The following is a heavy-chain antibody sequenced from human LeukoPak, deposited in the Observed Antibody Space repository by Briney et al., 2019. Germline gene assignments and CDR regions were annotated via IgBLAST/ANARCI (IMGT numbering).Heavy chain of an antibody. J-gene: IGHJ6*03. CDR2: INPSDGAT. V-gene: IGHV1-46*01. CDR1: GYTFTMYY. CDR3: AREQRAGLSGSLGGLFASYYTYYYMDM. Sequence: ASVTVSCKSSGYTFTMYYIHWVRQAPGHGLEWMGMINPSDGATTYAQRFQGRVTMTRDMSSTTVYMDLRSLRSEDTAVYFCAREQRAGLSGSLGGLFASYYTYYYMDMWGRGTTVAVSS. D-gene: IGHD3-16*01.